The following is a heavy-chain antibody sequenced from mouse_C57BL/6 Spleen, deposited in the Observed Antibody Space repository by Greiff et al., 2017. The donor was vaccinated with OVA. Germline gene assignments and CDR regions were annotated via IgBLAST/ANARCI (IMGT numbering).Heavy chain of an antibody. CDR2: IYPRSGNT. V-gene: IGHV1-81*01. D-gene: IGHD1-1*01. CDR3: ARLSTTVERGLYWYFDV. CDR1: GYTFTSYG. Sequence: QVQLQQSGAELARPGASVKLSCKASGYTFTSYGISWVKQRTGQGLEWIGEIYPRSGNTYYNEKFKGKATLTADKSSSTAYMELRSLTSEDSAVYFCARLSTTVERGLYWYFDVWGTGTTVTVSS. J-gene: IGHJ1*03.